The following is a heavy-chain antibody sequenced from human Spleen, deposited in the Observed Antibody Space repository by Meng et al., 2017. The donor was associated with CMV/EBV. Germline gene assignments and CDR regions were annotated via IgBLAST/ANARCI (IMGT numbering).Heavy chain of an antibody. D-gene: IGHD3-3*01. V-gene: IGHV3-73*01. Sequence: LKLSCAASGFIFSDSAMHWVRQASGKGLEWVGRIRSKANNYATSYTASVKGRFTISRDDSQNRAYLQMNSLKTEDTAVYYCTDYDSWGQGTLVTVSS. CDR3: TDYDS. CDR1: GFIFSDSA. J-gene: IGHJ4*02. CDR2: IRSKANNYAT.